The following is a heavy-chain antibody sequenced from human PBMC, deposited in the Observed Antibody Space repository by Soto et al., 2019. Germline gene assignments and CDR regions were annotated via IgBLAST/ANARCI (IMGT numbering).Heavy chain of an antibody. CDR1: GGSFSGYY. D-gene: IGHD6-13*01. J-gene: IGHJ5*02. V-gene: IGHV4-34*01. CDR3: ARRSSSWYSRWFDP. Sequence: SETLSLTCAVYGGSFSGYYWSWIRQPPGKGLEWIGEINHSGSTNYNPSLKSRVTISVDTSKNQFSLKLSSVTAADTAVYYCARRSSSWYSRWFDPWGQGTLVTVSS. CDR2: INHSGST.